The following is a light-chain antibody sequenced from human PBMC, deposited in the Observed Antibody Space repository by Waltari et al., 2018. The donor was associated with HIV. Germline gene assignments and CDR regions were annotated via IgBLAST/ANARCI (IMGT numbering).Light chain of an antibody. J-gene: IGLJ2*01. CDR2: NVS. Sequence: QSALTQSASVSGSPGQSLTISCTGTSSDVGGYNYVSWYQQHPGKAPKLVIYNVSNRPSGVSNRFSGSKSGNTASLTSSGLQAEDEAEYYCSSYTSSNTVIFGGGTRVTVL. CDR1: SSDVGGYNY. CDR3: SSYTSSNTVI. V-gene: IGLV2-14*01.